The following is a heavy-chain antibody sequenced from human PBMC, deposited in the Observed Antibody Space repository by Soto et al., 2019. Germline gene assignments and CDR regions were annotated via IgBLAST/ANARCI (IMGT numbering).Heavy chain of an antibody. J-gene: IGHJ4*02. V-gene: IGHV3-23*01. CDR3: AKDRSRSDGCKLESCGY. CDR1: GSTFTTNA. CDR2: ISGSGGST. Sequence: PGGSLRLSLAASGSTFTTNAMSWVRQAPGKGLEWVSAISGSGGSTYYADSVKGRFTISRDNSKNTVYLQMNSLRAEDTAVYYCAKDRSRSDGCKLESCGYWGQGTLVTVSS. D-gene: IGHD2-15*01.